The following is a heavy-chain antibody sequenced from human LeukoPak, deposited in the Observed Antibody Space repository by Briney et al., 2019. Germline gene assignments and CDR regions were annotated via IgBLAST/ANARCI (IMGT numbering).Heavy chain of an antibody. CDR1: GGSISSSSYY. CDR2: IYYSGST. D-gene: IGHD2-2*01. J-gene: IGHJ4*02. Sequence: PSETLSLTCTVSGGSISSSSYYWGWIRQPPGKGLVWLGSIYYSGSTYYNPSLKSRVTISVDKSKNQFSLKLSSVTAADTAVYYCARQRGYCSSTSCSKKGGFDYWGQGTLVTVSS. V-gene: IGHV4-39*01. CDR3: ARQRGYCSSTSCSKKGGFDY.